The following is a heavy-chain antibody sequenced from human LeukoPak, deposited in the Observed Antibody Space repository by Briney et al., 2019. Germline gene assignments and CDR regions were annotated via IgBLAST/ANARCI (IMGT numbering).Heavy chain of an antibody. CDR2: IYSGNSK. Sequence: PGGSLRLSCAASGFTVSNIYMSWVRQAPGEGLEWVSVIYSGNSKYYADSVKGRFTISRDNSKNTVYLQMNSLRVEDTAVYYCARDFECSGGSCYSAYWGQGTLVTVSS. CDR1: GFTVSNIY. D-gene: IGHD2-15*01. J-gene: IGHJ4*02. CDR3: ARDFECSGGSCYSAY. V-gene: IGHV3-53*01.